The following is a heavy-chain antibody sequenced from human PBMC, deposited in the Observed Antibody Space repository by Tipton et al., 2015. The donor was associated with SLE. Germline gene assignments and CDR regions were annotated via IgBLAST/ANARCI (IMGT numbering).Heavy chain of an antibody. V-gene: IGHV4-59*01. CDR3: ARDSSGGYNWFDP. J-gene: IGHJ5*02. Sequence: TLSLTCTVSGGSINNYYWTWIRQTPGKGLEWIGCIYYSGSTNYNPSLKSRVTISVDRSKNQFSLKLSSVTAADTAVYYCARDSSGGYNWFDPWGQGTPVTVSS. D-gene: IGHD3-22*01. CDR1: GGSINNYY. CDR2: IYYSGST.